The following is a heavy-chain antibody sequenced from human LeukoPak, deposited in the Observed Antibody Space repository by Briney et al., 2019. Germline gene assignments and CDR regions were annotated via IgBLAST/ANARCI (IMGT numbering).Heavy chain of an antibody. Sequence: PSETLSLTCAVSGGSISSGGYSWSWIRQPAGKGLEWIGRIYTSGSTNYNPSLKSRVTISLDTSKNQFSLRLSSVTAADTAVYYCARDSDYDILTGHYYYYYMDVWGKGTTVTVSS. CDR1: GGSISSGGYS. J-gene: IGHJ6*03. D-gene: IGHD3-9*01. CDR2: IYTSGST. CDR3: ARDSDYDILTGHYYYYYMDV. V-gene: IGHV4-61*02.